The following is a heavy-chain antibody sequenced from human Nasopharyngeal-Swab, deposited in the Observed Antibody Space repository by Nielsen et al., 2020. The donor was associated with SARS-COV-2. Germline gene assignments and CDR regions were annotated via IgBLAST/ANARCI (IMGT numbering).Heavy chain of an antibody. J-gene: IGHJ6*02. Sequence: SETLSLTCAVYGGSFSGYYWSWIRQPPGKGLEWIGEINHSGSTNYNPSLKSRVTISVDTSKNQFSLKLSSVTAADTAVYYCARTWLSSGGSWISLDVWGQGTTVTVSS. CDR1: GGSFSGYY. CDR2: INHSGST. D-gene: IGHD2-15*01. CDR3: ARTWLSSGGSWISLDV. V-gene: IGHV4-34*01.